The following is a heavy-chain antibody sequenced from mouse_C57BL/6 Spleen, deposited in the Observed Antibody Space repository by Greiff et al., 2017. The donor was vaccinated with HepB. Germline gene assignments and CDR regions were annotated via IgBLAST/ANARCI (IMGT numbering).Heavy chain of an antibody. D-gene: IGHD4-1*01. J-gene: IGHJ3*01. Sequence: QVQLQQPGAELVRPGASVTLSCKASGYTFTDYEMHWVKQTPGHGLEWIGVIDPETGGTAYNQKFKGKAILTADKSSSTAYMELRSLTSEDSAVYYCTEELGFAYWGQGTLVTVSA. CDR2: IDPETGGT. CDR3: TEELGFAY. CDR1: GYTFTDYE. V-gene: IGHV1-15*01.